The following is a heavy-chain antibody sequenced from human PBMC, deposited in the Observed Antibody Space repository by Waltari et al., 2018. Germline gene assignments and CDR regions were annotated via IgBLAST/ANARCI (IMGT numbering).Heavy chain of an antibody. CDR1: GYSLSSGYY. J-gene: IGHJ4*02. CDR2: IYHSGST. CDR3: ARADIVVVPAAIQFDY. D-gene: IGHD2-2*01. V-gene: IGHV4-38-2*01. Sequence: QVQLQESGPGLVKPSETLSLTCAVSGYSLSSGYYWGWIRPPPGKGLEWIGSIYHSGSTYYNPSLKSRVTISVDTSKNQFSLKLSSVTAADTAVYYCARADIVVVPAAIQFDYWGQGTLVTVSS.